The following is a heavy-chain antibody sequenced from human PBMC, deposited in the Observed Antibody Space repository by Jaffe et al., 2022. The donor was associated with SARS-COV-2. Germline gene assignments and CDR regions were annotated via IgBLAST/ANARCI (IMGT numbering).Heavy chain of an antibody. V-gene: IGHV3-64*01. CDR1: GFTFSDFS. Sequence: EVQLVESGGDLVQPGGSLRLSCVASGFTFSDFSMHWVRQAPGRGLECVSAINGNGGDTFYAHSVRDRFTISRDNSRNTLYLQMGSLRAEDMAVYYCVRVGTGYDYWGQGTLVAVSS. CDR3: VRVGTGYDY. J-gene: IGHJ4*02. D-gene: IGHD5-12*01. CDR2: INGNGGDT.